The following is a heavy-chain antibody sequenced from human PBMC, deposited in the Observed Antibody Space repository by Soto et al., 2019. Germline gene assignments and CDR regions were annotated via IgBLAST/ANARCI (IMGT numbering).Heavy chain of an antibody. J-gene: IGHJ4*02. CDR3: ARRAETNGWNGFGADKYYFDF. CDR2: LNPNTGNS. CDR1: GFTFTGHY. V-gene: IGHV1-8*02. D-gene: IGHD1-1*01. Sequence: ASVKVSCKASGFTFTGHYTHWVRQATGQGLEWMGWLNPNTGNSGYAQKFQGRITVTSDTSISTVHMELSSLRSEDTAVYYCARRAETNGWNGFGADKYYFDFWGQGTLVTVSS.